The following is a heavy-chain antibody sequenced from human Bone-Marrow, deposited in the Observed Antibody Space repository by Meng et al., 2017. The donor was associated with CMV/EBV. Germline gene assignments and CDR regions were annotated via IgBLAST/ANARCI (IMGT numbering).Heavy chain of an antibody. V-gene: IGHV3-30-3*01. CDR1: GFTFSSYA. CDR2: ISYDGSNK. Sequence: GESLKISCAASGFTFSSYAMHWVRQAPGKGLEWVAVISYDGSNKYYADSVKGRFTISRDNSKNTLYLQMNSLRAEDTAVYYCARSPGGAAADFYYYYGMDVWGQGTLVTVSS. J-gene: IGHJ6*02. CDR3: ARSPGGAAADFYYYYGMDV. D-gene: IGHD6-13*01.